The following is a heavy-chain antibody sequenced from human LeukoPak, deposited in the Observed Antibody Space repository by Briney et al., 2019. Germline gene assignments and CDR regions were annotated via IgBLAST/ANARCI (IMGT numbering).Heavy chain of an antibody. Sequence: GASVKVSCRASGYTFTSYYMHWVRQAPGQGLEWMGIINPSGGSTSYAQKFQGRVTMTRDMSTSTVYMELSSLRSEDTAVYYCARETPSGDYYDSSGYPDYWGQGTLVTVSS. CDR1: GYTFTSYY. V-gene: IGHV1-46*01. CDR3: ARETPSGDYYDSSGYPDY. J-gene: IGHJ4*02. CDR2: INPSGGST. D-gene: IGHD3-22*01.